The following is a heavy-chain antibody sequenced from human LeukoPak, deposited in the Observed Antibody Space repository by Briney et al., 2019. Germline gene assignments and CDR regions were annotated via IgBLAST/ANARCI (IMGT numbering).Heavy chain of an antibody. CDR2: ISGSGGST. D-gene: IGHD6-19*01. CDR1: GFTFSDYY. V-gene: IGHV3-23*01. Sequence: GGSLRLSCAASGFTFSDYYMSWIRQAPGKGLEWVSAISGSGGSTYYADSVKGRFTISRDNSKNTLYLQMNSLRAEDTAVYYCAKDLPYFSSGWYLPSFDYWGQGTLVTVSS. J-gene: IGHJ4*02. CDR3: AKDLPYFSSGWYLPSFDY.